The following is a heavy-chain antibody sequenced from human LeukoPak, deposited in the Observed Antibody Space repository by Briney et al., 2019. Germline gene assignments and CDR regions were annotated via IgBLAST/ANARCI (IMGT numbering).Heavy chain of an antibody. V-gene: IGHV3-30*02. CDR1: GFTFSSYG. CDR2: IRYDGSNK. J-gene: IGHJ4*02. D-gene: IGHD3-9*01. Sequence: PGGSLRLSCAASGFTFSSYGMHWVRQAPGKGLEWVAFIRYDGSNKYYADSVKGRFTISRDNSKNTLYLQTNSLRAEDTAVYYCAKGGSILRYFDWLLFFDYWGQGTLATVSS. CDR3: AKGGSILRYFDWLLFFDY.